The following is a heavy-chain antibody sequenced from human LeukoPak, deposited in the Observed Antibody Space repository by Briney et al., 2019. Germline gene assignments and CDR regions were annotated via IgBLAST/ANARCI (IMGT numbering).Heavy chain of an antibody. CDR2: ISAYNGNT. V-gene: IGHV1-18*01. J-gene: IGHJ4*02. Sequence: ASVKVSCKASGYTFTSYGISWVRQAPGQGLEWMGWISAYNGNTNYAQKLQGRVTMTTDTSTSTAYTELRSLRSDDTAVYYCARDLGFRRDGYDGEAGYWGQGTLVTVSS. CDR1: GYTFTSYG. D-gene: IGHD5-24*01. CDR3: ARDLGFRRDGYDGEAGY.